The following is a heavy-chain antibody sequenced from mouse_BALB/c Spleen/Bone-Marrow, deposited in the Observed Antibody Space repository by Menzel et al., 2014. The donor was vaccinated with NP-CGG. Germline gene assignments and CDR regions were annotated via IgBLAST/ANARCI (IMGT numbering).Heavy chain of an antibody. V-gene: IGHV1-4*01. Sequence: QVQLKHSGAELARPGASVKMSCKASGYSFTSYTMHWVKQRPGQGLEWIAYINPRNTYSDYNQKFKDRATVTADKSSSTAYMQLSSLTSEDSAVYYRTREGTYDGCSGHFDSWGQGTTLTVSS. CDR1: GYSFTSYT. CDR2: INPRNTYS. J-gene: IGHJ2*01. CDR3: TREGTYDGCSGHFDS. D-gene: IGHD2-3*01.